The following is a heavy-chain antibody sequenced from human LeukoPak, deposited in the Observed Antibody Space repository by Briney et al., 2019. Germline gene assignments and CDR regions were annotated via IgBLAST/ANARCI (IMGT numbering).Heavy chain of an antibody. CDR1: GYTFSSYA. Sequence: GASVKVSCKASGYTFSSYAISWVRQAPGQGLEWMGWISVYSGNTQYAQKFQGRVTITADKSTSTAYMELSSLRSEDTAVYYCARGGLDLKFRITVTDNWFDPWGQGTLVTVSS. CDR2: ISVYSGNT. J-gene: IGHJ5*02. D-gene: IGHD4-11*01. V-gene: IGHV1-18*01. CDR3: ARGGLDLKFRITVTDNWFDP.